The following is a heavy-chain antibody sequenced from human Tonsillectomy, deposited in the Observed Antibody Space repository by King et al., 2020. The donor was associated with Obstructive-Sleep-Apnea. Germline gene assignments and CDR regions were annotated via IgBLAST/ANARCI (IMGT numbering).Heavy chain of an antibody. Sequence: VQLVESGGVVVQPGGSLRLSCAASGFTFDDYTMHWVRQAPGKGLEWVSLISWDGGETSYADSLKGRFTISRENSKNSLYLQMNSLRTEDTAFYYCAKDRAYLVALGTMFAYWGQGTLVTVSS. D-gene: IGHD6-13*01. J-gene: IGHJ4*02. CDR3: AKDRAYLVALGTMFAY. V-gene: IGHV3-43*01. CDR2: ISWDGGET. CDR1: GFTFDDYT.